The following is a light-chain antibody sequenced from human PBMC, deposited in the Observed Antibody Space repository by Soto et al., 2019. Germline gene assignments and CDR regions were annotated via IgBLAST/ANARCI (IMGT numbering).Light chain of an antibody. CDR1: QTITTY. V-gene: IGKV1-39*01. CDR2: AAS. Sequence: DIQMTQSPSSLSASVGDRITITCRASQTITTYLNWYQQKPGKAPKLVIYAASSLQSGVPSRFSGSGSGTDFTLTLSRLQPEDFATYYCQQTYSSPPTFGQGTRLEIK. J-gene: IGKJ2*01. CDR3: QQTYSSPPT.